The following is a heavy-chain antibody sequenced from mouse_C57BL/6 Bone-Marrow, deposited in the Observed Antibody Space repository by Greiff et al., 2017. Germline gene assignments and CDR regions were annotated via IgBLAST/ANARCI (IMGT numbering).Heavy chain of an antibody. V-gene: IGHV14-4*01. Sequence: EVQRVESGAELVRPGASVKLSCTASGFNIKDDYMHWVKQRPEQGLEWIGWIDPENGDTEYASKFQGKATITADTSSNTAYLQLSSLTSEDTAVYYCTTYGSSSYYYAMDYWGQGTSVTVSS. D-gene: IGHD1-1*01. J-gene: IGHJ4*01. CDR2: IDPENGDT. CDR1: GFNIKDDY. CDR3: TTYGSSSYYYAMDY.